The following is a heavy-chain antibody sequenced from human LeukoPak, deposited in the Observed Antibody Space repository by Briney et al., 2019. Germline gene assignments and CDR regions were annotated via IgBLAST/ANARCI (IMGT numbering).Heavy chain of an antibody. V-gene: IGHV3-23*01. CDR2: ITNNGDTT. Sequence: GGPLRLSCAASGFTFASYAMRWVRQAPGKGLEWVSSITNNGDTTYYADSVKGRFTISRDNSKNTLYLQMNSLRAEDTALYYCADSNYWYPVDYWGQGTLVTVSS. D-gene: IGHD4-11*01. J-gene: IGHJ4*02. CDR3: ADSNYWYPVDY. CDR1: GFTFASYA.